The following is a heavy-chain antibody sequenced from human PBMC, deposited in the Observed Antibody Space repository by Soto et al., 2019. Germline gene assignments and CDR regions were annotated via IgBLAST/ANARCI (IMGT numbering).Heavy chain of an antibody. J-gene: IGHJ4*02. D-gene: IGHD1-26*01. CDR1: GYSFTSLD. V-gene: IGHV1-8*01. CDR2: MQPSTGRT. CDR3: ARGVSAGVDY. Sequence: QVQLVQSGAEVREPGASVKGSCKASGYSFTSLDINWVRQTAGQGLEWMGWMQPSTGRTGYAQKFQGRGTLNRDTSINTAYRGLTTITSDDKAFCYCARGVSAGVDYWGQGTLVTVS.